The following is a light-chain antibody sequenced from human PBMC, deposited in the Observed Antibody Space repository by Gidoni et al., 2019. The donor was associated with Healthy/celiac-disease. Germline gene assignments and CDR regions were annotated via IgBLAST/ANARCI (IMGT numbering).Light chain of an antibody. CDR1: QDISNY. J-gene: IGKJ2*01. CDR3: QQYDNLPYT. Sequence: DIQMTHSPSSLSASVADRVTITCQASQDISNYLYWYQQKPGKAPKLLIYDASNLETGVPSRFSGSGSGTDFTFTISSLQPEDIATYYCQQYDNLPYTFXQXTKLEIK. V-gene: IGKV1-33*01. CDR2: DAS.